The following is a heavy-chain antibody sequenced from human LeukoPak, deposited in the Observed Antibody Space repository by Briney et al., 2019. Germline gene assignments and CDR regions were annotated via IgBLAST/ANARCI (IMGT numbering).Heavy chain of an antibody. Sequence: GGSLRLSCAASGFTFSSYSMNWVRQAPGKGLEWVSSISSSSSYIYYADSVKGRFTISRDNAKNSLYLQMNSLRAEDTAVYYCASRFGELLVHAFDIWGQGTMVTVSS. CDR2: ISSSSSYI. D-gene: IGHD3-10*01. J-gene: IGHJ3*02. CDR3: ASRFGELLVHAFDI. CDR1: GFTFSSYS. V-gene: IGHV3-21*01.